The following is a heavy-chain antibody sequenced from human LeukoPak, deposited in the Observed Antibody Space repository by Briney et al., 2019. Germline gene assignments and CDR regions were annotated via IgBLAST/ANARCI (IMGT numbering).Heavy chain of an antibody. CDR3: ARSYCGGDCNFDF. CDR2: IYLGDSGT. Sequence: GGSLKISCKGSGYRLSNYWIGWVRQMPGKGLEWMGSIYLGDSGTRYSPSSQGQVTISADKSISTAYLQWSSLKASDSAMYYCARSYCGGDCNFDFWGQGTLVTVSS. J-gene: IGHJ4*02. D-gene: IGHD2-21*02. CDR1: GYRLSNYW. V-gene: IGHV5-51*01.